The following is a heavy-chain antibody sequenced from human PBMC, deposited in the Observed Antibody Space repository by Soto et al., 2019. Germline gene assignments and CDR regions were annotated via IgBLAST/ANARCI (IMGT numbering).Heavy chain of an antibody. Sequence: GGSLRLSCAASGFIFNTYSMDWVRQAPGRGLEWVASISPSGSYMYYGDSLKGRFTVSRDNAKNSLYLQMDSLRADDTAIYYCARFGLVTFDCWGQGTLVTVSS. CDR2: ISPSGSYM. V-gene: IGHV3-21*01. J-gene: IGHJ4*02. D-gene: IGHD3-3*01. CDR1: GFIFNTYS. CDR3: ARFGLVTFDC.